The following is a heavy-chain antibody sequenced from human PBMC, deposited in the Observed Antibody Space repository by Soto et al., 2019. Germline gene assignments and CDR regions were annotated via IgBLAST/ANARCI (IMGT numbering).Heavy chain of an antibody. CDR1: GGSFNGYY. CDR3: ARAPDNYYFDS. D-gene: IGHD1-1*01. V-gene: IGHV4-34*01. J-gene: IGHJ4*02. Sequence: PSETLSLTCAIYGGSFNGYYWTWIRQPPGKGPEWIGDINHSGSTNYNPSLKSRVTMSVDTSKNQFSLKLRSVTAADMAVFYCARAPDNYYFDSWGQGTLVTVSS. CDR2: INHSGST.